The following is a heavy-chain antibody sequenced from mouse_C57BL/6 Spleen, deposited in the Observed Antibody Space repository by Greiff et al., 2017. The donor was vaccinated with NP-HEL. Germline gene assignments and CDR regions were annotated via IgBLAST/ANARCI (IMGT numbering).Heavy chain of an antibody. CDR3: ARGVRGTMVGGEAWFAY. D-gene: IGHD2-1*01. J-gene: IGHJ3*01. V-gene: IGHV1-53*01. Sequence: QVQLKQSGTELVKPGASVKLSCKASGYTFTSYWMHWVKQRPGQGLEWIGNINPSNGGTNYNEKFKSKATLTVDKSSSTAYMQLSSLTSEDSAVYDCARGVRGTMVGGEAWFAYWGQGTLVTVSA. CDR2: INPSNGGT. CDR1: GYTFTSYW.